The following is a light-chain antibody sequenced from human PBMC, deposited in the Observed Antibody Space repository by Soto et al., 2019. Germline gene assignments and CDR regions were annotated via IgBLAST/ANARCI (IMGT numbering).Light chain of an antibody. Sequence: QSVLTQPASVSGSPGQSITISCSGTSSDVGAYNLVSWYQQHPGRAPKLMIYAVSNRPSGVSNRFSGSKSGNTASLTISGLQAEDEADYYCCSQRSSTTHVVGIGTKVTVL. V-gene: IGLV2-14*01. J-gene: IGLJ1*01. CDR1: SSDVGAYNL. CDR3: CSQRSSTTHV. CDR2: AVS.